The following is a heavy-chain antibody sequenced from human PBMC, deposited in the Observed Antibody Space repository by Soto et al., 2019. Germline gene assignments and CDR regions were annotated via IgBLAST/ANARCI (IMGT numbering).Heavy chain of an antibody. D-gene: IGHD3-10*01. CDR3: ATVLRITMVRGVNPFYYYYMDV. V-gene: IGHV1-24*01. Sequence: ASAKVSCKVSGYTLTELSMHWVRQAPGKGLEWMGGFDPEDGETIYAQKFQGRVTMTEDTSTDTAYMELSSLRSEDTAVYYCATVLRITMVRGVNPFYYYYMDVWGKGTTVTVS. CDR1: GYTLTELS. J-gene: IGHJ6*03. CDR2: FDPEDGET.